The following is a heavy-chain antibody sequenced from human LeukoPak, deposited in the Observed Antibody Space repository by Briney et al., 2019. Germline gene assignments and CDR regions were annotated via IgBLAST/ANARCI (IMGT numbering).Heavy chain of an antibody. V-gene: IGHV1-18*01. CDR3: ARSFRTYYYGSGSYTPGY. J-gene: IGHJ4*02. Sequence: ASVKVSCKASGYTFTSYGISWVRQAPGQGLEWMGWMSAYNGNTNYAQKLQGRVTMTTDTSTSTAYMELRSLRSDDTAVYYCARSFRTYYYGSGSYTPGYWGQGTLVTVSS. D-gene: IGHD3-10*01. CDR1: GYTFTSYG. CDR2: MSAYNGNT.